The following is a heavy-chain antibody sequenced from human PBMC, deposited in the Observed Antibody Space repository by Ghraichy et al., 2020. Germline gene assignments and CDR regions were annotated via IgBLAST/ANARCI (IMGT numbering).Heavy chain of an antibody. V-gene: IGHV3-53*01. D-gene: IGHD3-10*01. CDR2: IYSGGST. Sequence: GGSLRLSCAASGFTVSSNYMSWVRQAPGKGLEWVSVIYSGGSTYYADSVKGRFTISRDNSKNTLYLQMNSLRAEDTAVYYCARDRQYGSGSYDAFDIWGQGTMVTVSS. J-gene: IGHJ3*02. CDR3: ARDRQYGSGSYDAFDI. CDR1: GFTVSSNY.